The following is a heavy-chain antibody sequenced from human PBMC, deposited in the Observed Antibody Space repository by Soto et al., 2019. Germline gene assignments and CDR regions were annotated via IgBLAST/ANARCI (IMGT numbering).Heavy chain of an antibody. V-gene: IGHV4-39*01. D-gene: IGHD2-8*01. Sequence: QLQSQESGPGLVKASETLSLTCSVSGVSVTNGYYYWARVRQPPGKGLEGIASIPAAGTTFRSSCRQSRVSISIDMSKNQFSLTLPSMTAADTAIYYCARLSPRNGYWFDPWGQGTLVTVSS. CDR2: IPAAGTT. J-gene: IGHJ5*02. CDR3: ARLSPRNGYWFDP. CDR1: GVSVTNGYYY.